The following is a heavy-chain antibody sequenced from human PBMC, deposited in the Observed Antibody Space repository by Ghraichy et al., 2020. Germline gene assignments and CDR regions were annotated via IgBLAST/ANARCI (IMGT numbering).Heavy chain of an antibody. Sequence: SQTLSLTCAISGDSVSSDTASWNWIRQSPSGGLEWLGRTYHRSRWYTDYAVSVKSRMIINPDTSNNQLSLQLSSVTPEATAVYYCVRTELLDYFDLWGRGTLVTVSS. CDR1: GDSVSSDTAS. V-gene: IGHV6-1*01. D-gene: IGHD3-10*01. J-gene: IGHJ2*01. CDR2: TYHRSRWYT. CDR3: VRTELLDYFDL.